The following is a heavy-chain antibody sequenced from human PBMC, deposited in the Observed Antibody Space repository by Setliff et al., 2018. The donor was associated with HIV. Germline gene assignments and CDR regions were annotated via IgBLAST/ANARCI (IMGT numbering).Heavy chain of an antibody. J-gene: IGHJ6*03. CDR2: IYSGGST. V-gene: IGHV3-66*02. CDR1: GFTVSSNY. CDR3: ARGYYMDV. Sequence: GESLKISCAASGFTVSSNYMNWVRQAPGKGLEWVSVIYSGGSTYYADSVKGRFTISRDNSKNTLYLQMNSLRGEDTAVYYCARGYYMDVWGKGTTVTVSS.